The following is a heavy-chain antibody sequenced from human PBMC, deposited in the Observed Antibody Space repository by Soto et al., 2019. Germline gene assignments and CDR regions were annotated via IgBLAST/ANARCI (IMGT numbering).Heavy chain of an antibody. Sequence: SETLSLTCTVSVASINSAAYFWTWIRKRPGEGLEWIGFISYSVYTFQNPSLKSRLLLSVDTSKNQFSLELSFVTAADTAVYYCARGPTPSWGSSRFSYFDSWGPGIMVTVSS. CDR2: ISYSVYT. CDR3: ARGPTPSWGSSRFSYFDS. CDR1: VASINSAAYF. D-gene: IGHD3-16*02. J-gene: IGHJ4*01. V-gene: IGHV4-31*03.